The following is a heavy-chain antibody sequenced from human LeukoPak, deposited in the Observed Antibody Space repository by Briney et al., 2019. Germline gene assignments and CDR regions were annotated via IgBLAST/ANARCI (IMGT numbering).Heavy chain of an antibody. CDR2: IYYSGST. D-gene: IGHD3-3*01. V-gene: IGHV4-59*01. J-gene: IGHJ6*02. Sequence: SETLSLTCTVSGGSISSYYWSWIRQPPGKGLEWIGYIYYSGSTNYNPSLKSRVTISVDTSKNQFSLKLSSVTAADPAVYYCARVGRFLEWPTMDVWGQGTTVTVSS. CDR3: ARVGRFLEWPTMDV. CDR1: GGSISSYY.